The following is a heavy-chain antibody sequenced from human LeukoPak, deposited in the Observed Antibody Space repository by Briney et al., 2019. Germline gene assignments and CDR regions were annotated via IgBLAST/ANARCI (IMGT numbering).Heavy chain of an antibody. D-gene: IGHD1-7*01. J-gene: IGHJ4*02. CDR2: MSYDGSNK. V-gene: IGHV3-30-3*01. CDR1: GFTFSIYA. Sequence: GGSLRLSCAASGFTFSIYAMHWVRQAPGKGLEWVAVMSYDGSNKYYADSVKGRFTISRDNSKNTLYLQMNSLRAEDTAVYYCAKDQDNWNYGIWDYWGQGTLVTVSS. CDR3: AKDQDNWNYGIWDY.